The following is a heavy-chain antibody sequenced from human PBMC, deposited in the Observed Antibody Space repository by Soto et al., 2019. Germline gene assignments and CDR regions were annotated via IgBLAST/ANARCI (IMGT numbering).Heavy chain of an antibody. J-gene: IGHJ4*02. Sequence: GGSLRLSCAASGFTFGSYAMSWVRQAPGKGLEWVSAISGSGVSTYYADSVKGRFTISRDNSNNTLYLQMSSLRAEDTAVYYCAKGHDYGNYVLNFDYWGQGTLVTVSS. V-gene: IGHV3-23*01. D-gene: IGHD4-17*01. CDR1: GFTFGSYA. CDR2: ISGSGVST. CDR3: AKGHDYGNYVLNFDY.